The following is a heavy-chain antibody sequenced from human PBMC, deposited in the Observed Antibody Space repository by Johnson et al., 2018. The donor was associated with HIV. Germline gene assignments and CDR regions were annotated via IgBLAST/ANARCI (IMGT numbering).Heavy chain of an antibody. CDR2: ISYDGSNK. CDR3: AREWIGHSSSWFRYAFDI. V-gene: IGHV3-30*04. CDR1: GFTFSSYA. D-gene: IGHD6-13*01. Sequence: QVLLVESGGGVVQPGRYLRLSSAASGFTFSSYAMHWVRQAPGKGLEWVAVISYDGSNKYYADSVKGRFTISRDNSKNTLYLQMNSLRAEDTAVYYCAREWIGHSSSWFRYAFDIWGQGTMVTVSS. J-gene: IGHJ3*02.